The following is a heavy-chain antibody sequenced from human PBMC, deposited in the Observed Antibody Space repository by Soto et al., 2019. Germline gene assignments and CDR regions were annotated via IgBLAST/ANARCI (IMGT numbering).Heavy chain of an antibody. Sequence: SETLSLTCTVSGASISGGTYYWTWIRQAPGKGLEWVGHIYYTGSTNYNPALNDRVTISVDTSKNHFSLQLSSVAAADTAVYYCARGAGFSYASTWFDIWGQGTLVTVSS. J-gene: IGHJ5*02. CDR1: GASISGGTYY. V-gene: IGHV4-61*03. D-gene: IGHD5-18*01. CDR3: ARGAGFSYASTWFDI. CDR2: IYYTGST.